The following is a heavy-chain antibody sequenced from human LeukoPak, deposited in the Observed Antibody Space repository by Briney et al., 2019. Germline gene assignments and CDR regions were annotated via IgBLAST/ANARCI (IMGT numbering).Heavy chain of an antibody. CDR3: AKSYSYGVSGYVDY. Sequence: PGGSLRLSCAASGFTFSSYGMHWVRQAPGKGLEWVAVISSDGSNKYYADSVKGRFTISRDNSKSTLYLQMNSLRAEDTAVYYCAKSYSYGVSGYVDYWGQGTLVTVSS. V-gene: IGHV3-30*18. CDR2: ISSDGSNK. J-gene: IGHJ4*02. CDR1: GFTFSSYG. D-gene: IGHD5-18*01.